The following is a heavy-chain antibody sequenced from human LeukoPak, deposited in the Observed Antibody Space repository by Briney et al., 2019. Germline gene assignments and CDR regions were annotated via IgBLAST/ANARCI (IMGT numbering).Heavy chain of an antibody. CDR1: GFTFSSYA. Sequence: PGGSLRLSCAASGFTFSSYAIRWVRQAPGTGLEWVSSIPGSGGATYYADSVRGRFSISRDGSKNTVYLQMNSLRDEDTAVYYCARARPWDSSRSYYFGMDVWGHGTTVTVSS. CDR3: ARARPWDSSRSYYFGMDV. V-gene: IGHV3-23*01. J-gene: IGHJ6*02. CDR2: IPGSGGAT. D-gene: IGHD3-22*01.